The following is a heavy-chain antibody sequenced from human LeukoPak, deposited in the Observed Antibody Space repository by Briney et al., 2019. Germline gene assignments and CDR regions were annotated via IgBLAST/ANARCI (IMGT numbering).Heavy chain of an antibody. Sequence: ASVKVSCKASGYTFTGYYMHWVRQAPGQGLEWMGIINPSGGSTSYAQKFQGRVTMTRDTSISTAYMELSRLRSDDTAVYYCARFMYSSRYEGTGWFDPWGQGTLVTVSS. D-gene: IGHD6-13*01. CDR2: INPSGGST. CDR3: ARFMYSSRYEGTGWFDP. CDR1: GYTFTGYY. J-gene: IGHJ5*02. V-gene: IGHV1-46*01.